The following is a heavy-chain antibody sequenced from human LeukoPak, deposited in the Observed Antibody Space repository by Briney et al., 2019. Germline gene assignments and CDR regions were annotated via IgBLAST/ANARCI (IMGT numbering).Heavy chain of an antibody. Sequence: PGGSLRLSCAASGFTFSSYWMYWVRQAPGKGPLCVSRINSDGSDTNYADSVRGRFTISRDNAKNTLYLQMNSLRAEDTALYYCARPYFDSSGYSYPGVWGQGTLVTVSS. CDR1: GFTFSSYW. CDR2: INSDGSDT. V-gene: IGHV3-74*01. CDR3: ARPYFDSSGYSYPGV. D-gene: IGHD3-22*01. J-gene: IGHJ4*02.